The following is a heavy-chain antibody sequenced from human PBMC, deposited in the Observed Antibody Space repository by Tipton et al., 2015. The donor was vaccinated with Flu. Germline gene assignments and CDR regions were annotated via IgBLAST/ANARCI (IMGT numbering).Heavy chain of an antibody. D-gene: IGHD3-10*01. CDR3: AGDWAYGSGSYYYYYGMDV. Sequence: QVQLVQSGAEVKKPGASVKVSCKASGYTFTGYYMHWVRQAPGQGLEWMGIINPSGGSTSYAQKFQGRVTMTRDTSTSTVYMELSSLRSEDTAVYYCAGDWAYGSGSYYYYYGMDVWGQGTTVTVSS. V-gene: IGHV1-46*01. CDR1: GYTFTGYY. CDR2: INPSGGST. J-gene: IGHJ6*02.